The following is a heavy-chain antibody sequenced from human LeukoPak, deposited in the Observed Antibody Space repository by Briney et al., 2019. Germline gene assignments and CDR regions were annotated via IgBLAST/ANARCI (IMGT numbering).Heavy chain of an antibody. Sequence: SETLSLTCTVFGGSISSYYWSWIRQPPGKGLEWIGYIYYSGSTNYNPSLKSRVTISVDTSKNQFSLKLSSVTAADTAVYYCARVKMVTAYYYYYYMDVWGKGTTVTVSS. V-gene: IGHV4-59*01. CDR1: GGSISSYY. CDR3: ARVKMVTAYYYYYYMDV. J-gene: IGHJ6*03. D-gene: IGHD5-18*01. CDR2: IYYSGST.